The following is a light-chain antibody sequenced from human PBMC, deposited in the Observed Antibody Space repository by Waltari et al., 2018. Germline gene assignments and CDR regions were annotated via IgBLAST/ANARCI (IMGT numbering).Light chain of an antibody. V-gene: IGKV1-33*01. J-gene: IGKJ3*01. CDR3: QHYDDVSFT. CDR2: DAS. CDR1: QDVTNH. Sequence: DIQMTQSPSPLSASVGDRITITCQASQDVTNHLNWYQQRPGKPPKLLINDASNLQRGVSSRFSGSGSGTNFSLTISSLQTEDFATYHCQHYDDVSFTFGPGTKVDF.